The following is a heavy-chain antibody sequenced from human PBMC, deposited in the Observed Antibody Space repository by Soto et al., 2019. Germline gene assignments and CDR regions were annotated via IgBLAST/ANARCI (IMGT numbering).Heavy chain of an antibody. V-gene: IGHV4-59*08. CDR1: GGSISSYY. Sequence: RSLTCTVSGGSISSYYWSWIRQPPGKGLEWIGYIYYSGSTNYNPSLKSRVTISVDTSKNQFSLKLSSVTAADTAVYYCARLGGSYLGWYFDLWGRGTLVTVSS. D-gene: IGHD1-26*01. J-gene: IGHJ2*01. CDR2: IYYSGST. CDR3: ARLGGSYLGWYFDL.